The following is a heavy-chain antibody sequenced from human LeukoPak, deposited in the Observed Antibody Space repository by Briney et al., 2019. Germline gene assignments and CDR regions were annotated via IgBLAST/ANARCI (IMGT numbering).Heavy chain of an antibody. V-gene: IGHV4-30-2*01. CDR1: GGSISSGGYS. D-gene: IGHD6-19*01. Sequence: SQTLSLTCAVSGGSISSGGYSWSWIRQPPGKGLEWIGYIYHSGSTYYNPSLKSRVTISVDRSKNQFSLKLSSVTAADTAVYYCASGAGTVGNFDYWGQGTPVTVSS. CDR2: IYHSGST. CDR3: ASGAGTVGNFDY. J-gene: IGHJ4*02.